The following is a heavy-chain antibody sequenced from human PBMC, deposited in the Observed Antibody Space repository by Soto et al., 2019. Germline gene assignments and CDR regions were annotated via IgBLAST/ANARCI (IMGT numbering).Heavy chain of an antibody. V-gene: IGHV3-30*18. CDR1: GFTFSSYG. Sequence: GGSLRLSCAASGFTFSSYGMHWVRQAPGKGLEWVAVISYDGSNKYYADSVKGRFTISRDNSKNTLYLQMNSLRAEDTAVYYCAKDLSGTARVAAPRNAFDIWGQGTMVTVSS. D-gene: IGHD6-19*01. J-gene: IGHJ3*02. CDR2: ISYDGSNK. CDR3: AKDLSGTARVAAPRNAFDI.